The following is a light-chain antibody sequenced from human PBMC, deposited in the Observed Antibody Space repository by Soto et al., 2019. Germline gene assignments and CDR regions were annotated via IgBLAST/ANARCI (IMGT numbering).Light chain of an antibody. Sequence: QSALTQPRSVSGSPGQSVTISCTGTSSDVGGYDYVSWYQQHPGKAPKLMIYDVSKRSSGVPDRFSGSKSGNTASLTISGLQAEDEADYYCCSYAGSYTFLFGGGTKVTVL. J-gene: IGLJ2*01. CDR1: SSDVGGYDY. V-gene: IGLV2-11*01. CDR3: CSYAGSYTFL. CDR2: DVS.